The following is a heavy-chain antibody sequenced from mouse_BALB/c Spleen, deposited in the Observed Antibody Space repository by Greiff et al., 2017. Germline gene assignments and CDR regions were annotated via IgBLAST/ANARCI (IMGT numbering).Heavy chain of an antibody. CDR3: ARTLYYFDY. CDR2: INPSNGGT. CDR1: GYTFTSYY. V-gene: IGHV1-53*01. J-gene: IGHJ2*01. Sequence: QVQLQQPGAELVKPGASVKLSCKASGYTFTSYYMYWVKQRPGQGLEWIGGINPSNGGTNFNEKFKGKATLTSDKSSSTAYMELSSLTSEDSAVYYCARTLYYFDYWGQGTTLTVSS.